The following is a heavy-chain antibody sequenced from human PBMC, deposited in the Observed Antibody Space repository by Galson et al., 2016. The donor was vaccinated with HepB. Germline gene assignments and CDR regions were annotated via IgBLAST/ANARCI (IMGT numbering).Heavy chain of an antibody. V-gene: IGHV3-23*01. CDR3: AKESGYSDRYPYYYGMDV. CDR1: GFTFSNYA. J-gene: IGHJ6*02. Sequence: SLRLSCAASGFTFSNYAMNWVRQAPGKGLGWVSVISGSTYYADSVRGRFTISRDNSKNTLYLQMNSLRVEDTAVYYCAKESGYSDRYPYYYGMDVWGQGTTVTVSS. CDR2: ISGST. D-gene: IGHD2-21*02.